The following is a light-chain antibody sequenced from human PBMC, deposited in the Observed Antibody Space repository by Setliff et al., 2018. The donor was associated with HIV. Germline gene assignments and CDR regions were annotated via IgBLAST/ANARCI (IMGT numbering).Light chain of an antibody. Sequence: QSVPTQPRSVSGSTGQSVTFSCTGSSSDVGAYNFVSWYQQHPGKAPKLIIYDVYKRPSGFPDRFSGSKSGNTDSLTISGLQSEDEADYYCCSYAGTYTYILGTGTKVTVL. CDR3: CSYAGTYTYI. J-gene: IGLJ1*01. V-gene: IGLV2-11*01. CDR2: DVY. CDR1: SSDVGAYNF.